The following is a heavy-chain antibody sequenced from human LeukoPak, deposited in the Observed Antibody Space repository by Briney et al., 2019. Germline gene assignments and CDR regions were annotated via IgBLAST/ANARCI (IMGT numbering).Heavy chain of an antibody. J-gene: IGHJ4*02. Sequence: SGPTLVKPTQTLTLTCTFSGFSLSTGGVGVGWIRQPPGKALEWLALIYWDDDKRYSPSLKSRLTITKDTSKNQVVLTMTNMDPVDTATYYCAHSLKYHYYDSSGLFDYWGQGTLVTVSS. CDR3: AHSLKYHYYDSSGLFDY. CDR1: GFSLSTGGVG. CDR2: IYWDDDK. D-gene: IGHD3-22*01. V-gene: IGHV2-5*02.